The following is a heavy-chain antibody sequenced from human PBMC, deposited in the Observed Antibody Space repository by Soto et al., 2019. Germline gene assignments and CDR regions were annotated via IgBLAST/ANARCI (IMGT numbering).Heavy chain of an antibody. D-gene: IGHD2-8*01. CDR2: ISSSSSTI. J-gene: IGHJ6*03. Sequence: PGGSLRLSCAASGFTFSSYSMNWVRQAPGKGLEWVSYISSSSSTIYYADSVKGRFTISRDNAKNSLFLQMNSLRAEDTAVYYCASVRYFHYMDVWGKGTTVTVSS. CDR1: GFTFSSYS. CDR3: ASVRYFHYMDV. V-gene: IGHV3-48*01.